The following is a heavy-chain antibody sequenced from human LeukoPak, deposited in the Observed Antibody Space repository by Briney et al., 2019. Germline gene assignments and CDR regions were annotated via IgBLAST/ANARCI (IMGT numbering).Heavy chain of an antibody. J-gene: IGHJ3*02. D-gene: IGHD2-2*02. CDR3: ARVGDCSSTSCYRSDAFDI. V-gene: IGHV4-39*07. CDR2: IYYSGST. CDR1: GGSISSSSYY. Sequence: SETLSLTRTVSGGSISSSSYYWGWIRQPPGKGLEWIGSIYYSGSTYYNPSLKSRVTISVDTSKNQFSLKLSSVTAADTAVYYCARVGDCSSTSCYRSDAFDIWGQGTTVTVSS.